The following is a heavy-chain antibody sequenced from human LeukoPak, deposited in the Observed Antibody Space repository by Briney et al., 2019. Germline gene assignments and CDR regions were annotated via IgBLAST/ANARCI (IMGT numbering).Heavy chain of an antibody. Sequence: QPGGSLRLSCAASGFTFSSYLMNWARQAPGKGLEWVANINHNGNVNYYVDSVKGRFTISRDNAKNSLYLQMSNLRAEDTAVYFCARGGGLDVWGQGATVTVSS. CDR1: GFTFSSYL. CDR2: INHNGNVN. J-gene: IGHJ6*02. V-gene: IGHV3-7*03. D-gene: IGHD3-16*01. CDR3: ARGGGLDV.